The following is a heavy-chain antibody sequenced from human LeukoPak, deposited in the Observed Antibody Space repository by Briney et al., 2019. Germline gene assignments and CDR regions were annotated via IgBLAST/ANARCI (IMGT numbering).Heavy chain of an antibody. CDR1: GDSVRSYY. V-gene: IGHV4-59*02. CDR3: VRDSRYGSGWFEDGLDF. J-gene: IGHJ6*02. Sequence: SETLSLTCTISGDSVRSYYWSWIRQPPGQGLEWLGHINDRGSTNYNPSLQGRVTISIDTSKNQFSLKVNSVTAADTAVYYCVRDSRYGSGWFEDGLDFWGQGTTVTVSS. D-gene: IGHD6-13*01. CDR2: INDRGST.